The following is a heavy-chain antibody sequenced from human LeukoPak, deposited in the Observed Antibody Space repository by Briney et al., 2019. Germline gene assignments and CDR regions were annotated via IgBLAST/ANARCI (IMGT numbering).Heavy chain of an antibody. J-gene: IGHJ4*02. CDR1: GGTFSSYA. CDR3: ARGLGIRRGSDY. V-gene: IGHV1-69*01. CDR2: IIPIFGTA. Sequence: ASVKVSCKASGGTFSSYAISWVRQAPGQGLEWMGGIIPIFGTANYAQKFQGRVTITADESTSTAYMELSSLRSEDTAVYYCARGLGIRRGSDYWGQETLVTVSS. D-gene: IGHD1-14*01.